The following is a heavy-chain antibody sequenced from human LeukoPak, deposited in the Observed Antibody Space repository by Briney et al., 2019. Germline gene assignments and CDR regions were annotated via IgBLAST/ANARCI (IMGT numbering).Heavy chain of an antibody. V-gene: IGHV3-23*01. CDR3: AFDSSGYYSVYFDY. Sequence: GSLRLSCAASGFTFSSYGMNWVRQAPGKGLEWVSGISGSGGSTYYADSVKGRFTISRDNSKNTLYLQMNSLRAEDTAVYYCAFDSSGYYSVYFDYWGQGTLVTVSS. CDR1: GFTFSSYG. J-gene: IGHJ4*02. D-gene: IGHD3-22*01. CDR2: ISGSGGST.